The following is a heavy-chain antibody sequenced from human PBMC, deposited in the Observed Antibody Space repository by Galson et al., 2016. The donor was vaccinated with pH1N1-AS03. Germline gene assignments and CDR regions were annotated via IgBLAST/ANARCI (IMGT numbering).Heavy chain of an antibody. J-gene: IGHJ5*02. Sequence: SETLSLTCSVSGASVSHYASYWGWIRQAPGKGLEWIATVSARGTTYHNPSLDSRLTISLDTSKNHFSLTLTSVTAADTAMYYCARDRRDCSGGSCSQDGWFDPWGQGPLVVVSS. CDR1: GASVSHYASY. D-gene: IGHD2-15*01. V-gene: IGHV4-39*07. CDR2: VSARGTT. CDR3: ARDRRDCSGGSCSQDGWFDP.